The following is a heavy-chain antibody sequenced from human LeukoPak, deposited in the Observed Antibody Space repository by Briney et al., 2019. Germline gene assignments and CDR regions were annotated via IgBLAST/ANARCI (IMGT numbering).Heavy chain of an antibody. Sequence: PGGSLRLSCAASGFTVSSNYMSWVRQAPGKGLEWVSVICSGGSTYYADSVKGRFTISRDNSKNTLYLQMNSLRAEDTAVYYCASGHEGYDSSGYYYFDYWGQGTLVTVSS. CDR2: ICSGGST. D-gene: IGHD3-22*01. J-gene: IGHJ4*02. CDR3: ASGHEGYDSSGYYYFDY. CDR1: GFTVSSNY. V-gene: IGHV3-53*01.